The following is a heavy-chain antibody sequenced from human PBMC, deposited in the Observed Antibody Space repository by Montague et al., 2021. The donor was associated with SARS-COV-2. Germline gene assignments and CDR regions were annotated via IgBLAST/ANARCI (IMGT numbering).Heavy chain of an antibody. CDR3: AKHLVPWYYFDY. CDR2: ISGGSETI. D-gene: IGHD3-16*01. Sequence: SLSLSCAASGFFFNSYVMSWVRQAPGKGLEWVSSISGGSETINYADSVKGRFTISRDRSKNTLYLQLNNLRADDAAVYYCAKHLVPWYYFDYWGQGTLVTVSS. V-gene: IGHV3-23*01. J-gene: IGHJ4*02. CDR1: GFFFNSYV.